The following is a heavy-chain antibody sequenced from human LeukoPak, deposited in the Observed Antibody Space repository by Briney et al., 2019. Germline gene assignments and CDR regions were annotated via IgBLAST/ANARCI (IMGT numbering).Heavy chain of an antibody. CDR3: GRDMDCSSTTCYGYFYYFGIDV. CDR2: ICYDGRNK. J-gene: IGHJ6*02. CDR1: GFRFDSYG. D-gene: IGHD2-2*01. V-gene: IGHV3-33*01. Sequence: GGSLRLSCAASGFRFDSYGIHWVRQVPGKGLEWLAVICYDGRNKYYAESVKGRFTISKDNSKKTVFLQMNSLRVEDTAVYYCGRDMDCSSTTCYGYFYYFGIDVWGQGTPVTV.